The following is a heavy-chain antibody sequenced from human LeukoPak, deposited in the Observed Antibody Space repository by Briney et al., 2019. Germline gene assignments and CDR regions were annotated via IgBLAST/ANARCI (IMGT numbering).Heavy chain of an antibody. D-gene: IGHD2-2*01. J-gene: IGHJ6*02. CDR1: GFTFSSYS. Sequence: GGSLRLPCAASGFTFSSYSMNWVRQAPGKGLEWVSSISSSSSYIYYADSVKGRFTISRDNAKNSLYLQMNSLRAEDTAVYYCARDIVVVPAAITAYYYYGMDVWGQGTTVTVSS. CDR3: ARDIVVVPAAITAYYYYGMDV. V-gene: IGHV3-21*01. CDR2: ISSSSSYI.